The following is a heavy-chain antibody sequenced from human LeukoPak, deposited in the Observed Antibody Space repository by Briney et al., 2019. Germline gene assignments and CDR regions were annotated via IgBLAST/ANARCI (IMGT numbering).Heavy chain of an antibody. Sequence: TGGSLRLSXAASGFTFSSYEMNWVCQAPGKGLEWVSYISSSGSTIYYADSVKGRFTISRDNAKNSLYLQMNSLRAEDTAVYHCARAYYDSSGDYWGQGTLVTVSS. D-gene: IGHD3-22*01. V-gene: IGHV3-48*03. CDR3: ARAYYDSSGDY. J-gene: IGHJ4*02. CDR1: GFTFSSYE. CDR2: ISSSGSTI.